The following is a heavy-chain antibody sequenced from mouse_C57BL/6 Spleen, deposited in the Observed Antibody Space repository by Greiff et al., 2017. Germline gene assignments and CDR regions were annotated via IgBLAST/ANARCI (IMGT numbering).Heavy chain of an antibody. D-gene: IGHD2-3*01. Sequence: VQLQQPGTELVKPGASVKLSCKASGYTFTSYWMHWVKQRPGQGLEWIGNINPSNGGTNYNEKFKSKATLTVDKSSSTAYMQLSSLTSEDSAVXYCARWLLPYYAMDYWGQGTSVTVSS. CDR3: ARWLLPYYAMDY. V-gene: IGHV1-53*01. J-gene: IGHJ4*01. CDR1: GYTFTSYW. CDR2: INPSNGGT.